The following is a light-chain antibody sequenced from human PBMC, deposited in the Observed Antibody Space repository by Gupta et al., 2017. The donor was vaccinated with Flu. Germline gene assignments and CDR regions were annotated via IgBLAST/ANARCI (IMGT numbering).Light chain of an antibody. CDR3: QQRDKGPRIT. J-gene: IGKJ5*01. V-gene: IGKV3-11*01. Sequence: ATLSLSPGDRATLSCRASQSVKGYLAWYQQKPGQTPRLRIYDASNRATGIPARFSGSGSGTDFTLTISSLEPEDFAFYYCQQRDKGPRITFGQGTRLEMK. CDR2: DAS. CDR1: QSVKGY.